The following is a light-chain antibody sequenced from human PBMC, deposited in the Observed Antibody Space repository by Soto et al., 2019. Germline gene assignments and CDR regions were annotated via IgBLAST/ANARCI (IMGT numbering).Light chain of an antibody. CDR1: ISDVGSYNY. J-gene: IGLJ1*01. CDR2: DVN. V-gene: IGLV2-11*01. CDR3: LSYAGSYNFV. Sequence: QSVMTQARAVSGSPGQSITISCTGSISDVGSYNYVSWYQQHPGQAPKFMIYDVNKRPSGVSHRFSGSKSGNTASLTISGLQADDEADYYCLSYAGSYNFVFGSGTKVTVL.